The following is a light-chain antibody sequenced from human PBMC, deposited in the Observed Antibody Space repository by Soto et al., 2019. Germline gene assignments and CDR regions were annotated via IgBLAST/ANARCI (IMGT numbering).Light chain of an antibody. J-gene: IGKJ5*01. Sequence: EIIMTHSPATLSVSPGERATLSCRASQSVSSNLAWYQQKPGQAPRLLIYGASARATGFPVRFSGSGSGTEFTLTISSLQSEDFALYFCQQYNNWPSTFGQGTRLEIK. CDR3: QQYNNWPST. CDR2: GAS. V-gene: IGKV3-15*01. CDR1: QSVSSN.